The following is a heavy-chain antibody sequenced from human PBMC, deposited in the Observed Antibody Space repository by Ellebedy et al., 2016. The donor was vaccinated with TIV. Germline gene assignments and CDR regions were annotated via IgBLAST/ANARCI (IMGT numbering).Heavy chain of an antibody. CDR1: GFTFSNAW. CDR2: IGGTGST. J-gene: IGHJ4*02. CDR3: AKGDGIPSFDY. V-gene: IGHV3-23*01. D-gene: IGHD1-26*01. Sequence: PGGSLRLSCAASGFTFSNAWMNWVRQAPGKGLEWVSSIGGTGSTFYVDSVKGRFAISRDNTKNTLFLQMNSLRAEDTAVYYCAKGDGIPSFDYWGQGTLVTVSS.